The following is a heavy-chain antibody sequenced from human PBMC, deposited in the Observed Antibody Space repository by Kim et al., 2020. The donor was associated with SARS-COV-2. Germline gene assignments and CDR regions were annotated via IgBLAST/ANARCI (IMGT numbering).Heavy chain of an antibody. CDR2: ISAYNGNT. V-gene: IGHV1-18*04. J-gene: IGHJ4*02. D-gene: IGHD3-10*01. CDR3: ARDQVLWFGELSVGGDY. CDR1: GYTFTSYG. Sequence: ASVKVSCKASGYTFTSYGISWVRQAPGQGLEWMGWISAYNGNTNYAQKLQGRVTMTTDTSTSTAYMELRSLRSDDTAVYYCARDQVLWFGELSVGGDYWGQGTLVTVSS.